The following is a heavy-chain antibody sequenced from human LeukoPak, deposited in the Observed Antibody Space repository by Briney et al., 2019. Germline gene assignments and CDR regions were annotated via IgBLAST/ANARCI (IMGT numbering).Heavy chain of an antibody. Sequence: PSETLSLTCSVSGGSISRSSFYWGWIRQPPGKGLEWIGTIYYTGNTYYNPSLKSRVTISVDTSNNQFSLKLSSVTAADTAVYYCARVVDYGSGSYYPKTGLFDYWGQGTLVTVSS. CDR1: GGSISRSSFY. CDR2: IYYTGNT. J-gene: IGHJ4*02. CDR3: ARVVDYGSGSYYPKTGLFDY. V-gene: IGHV4-39*07. D-gene: IGHD3-10*01.